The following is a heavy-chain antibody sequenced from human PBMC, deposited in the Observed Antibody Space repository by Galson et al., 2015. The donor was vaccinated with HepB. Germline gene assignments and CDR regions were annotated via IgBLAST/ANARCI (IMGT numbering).Heavy chain of an antibody. CDR1: GFTFSNYW. CDR3: ARDFWTGSALDY. Sequence: SLRLSCAASGFTFSNYWMPWVRQGPGQGLEWVANIKHDGREKYHVDSVKGRFTISRGTAKSSLFLQMNNLRAEDTAVYYCARDFWTGSALDYWGQGTVVTVSS. V-gene: IGHV3-7*03. CDR2: IKHDGREK. J-gene: IGHJ4*02. D-gene: IGHD3/OR15-3a*01.